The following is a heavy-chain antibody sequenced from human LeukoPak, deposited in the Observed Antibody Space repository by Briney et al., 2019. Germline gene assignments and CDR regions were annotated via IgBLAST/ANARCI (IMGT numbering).Heavy chain of an antibody. Sequence: PSQTLSLTCTVSGGSISSGDYYWSWIRQPPGKGLEWIGYIYYSGSTYYNPSLKSRVTISVDTSKNQFSLKLSSVTAADTAVYHCASGPTMRGIVVVPAAIVSWGQGTLVTVSS. CDR1: GGSISSGDYY. CDR2: IYYSGST. V-gene: IGHV4-30-4*08. CDR3: ASGPTMRGIVVVPAAIVS. D-gene: IGHD2-2*01. J-gene: IGHJ4*02.